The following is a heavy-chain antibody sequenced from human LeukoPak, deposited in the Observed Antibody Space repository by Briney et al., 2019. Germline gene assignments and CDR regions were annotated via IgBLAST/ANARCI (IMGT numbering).Heavy chain of an antibody. CDR3: AKALAAATCL. D-gene: IGHD6-13*01. CDR2: LSGGGGRT. V-gene: IGHV3-23*01. J-gene: IGHJ4*02. Sequence: PGGSLRLSCAASGFTFSSYAMRWVRQAPGKGLEWVSSLSGGGGRTYSADSVKGRFTISRDNSKSILYLQMNNLRAEDTAVYFFAKALAAATCLWGQGTLVTVSS. CDR1: GFTFSSYA.